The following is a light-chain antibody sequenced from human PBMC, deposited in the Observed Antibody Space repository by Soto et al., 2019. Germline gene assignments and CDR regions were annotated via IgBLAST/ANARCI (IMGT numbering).Light chain of an antibody. J-gene: IGKJ4*01. CDR1: HSVSSR. CDR3: QHYTNWPLT. Sequence: EIIMTQSPATLSVSPGERATLSCRASHSVSSRLAWYQQKPGQAPRLLIYGASTRATGLPARFSGSGSGTEFTLTISSLQSEDFAVYYCQHYTNWPLTFGGGNKVEI. CDR2: GAS. V-gene: IGKV3-15*01.